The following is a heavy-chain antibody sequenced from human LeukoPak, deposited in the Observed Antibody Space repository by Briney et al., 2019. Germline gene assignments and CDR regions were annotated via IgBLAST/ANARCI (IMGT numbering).Heavy chain of an antibody. D-gene: IGHD2-21*01. V-gene: IGHV4-39*07. Sequence: SETLSLTCTVSGGSISSSSYYWGWIRQPPGKGLEWIGSIYYSGSTYYNPSLKSRVTISVDASKNQFSLKLSSVTAADTAVYYCARVGQVAELWWSPLGYFDYWGQGTLVTVSS. CDR3: ARVGQVAELWWSPLGYFDY. J-gene: IGHJ4*02. CDR1: GGSISSSSYY. CDR2: IYYSGST.